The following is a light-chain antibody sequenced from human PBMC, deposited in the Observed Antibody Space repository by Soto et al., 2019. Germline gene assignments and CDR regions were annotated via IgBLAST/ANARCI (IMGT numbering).Light chain of an antibody. CDR1: SSDIGDYDY. J-gene: IGLJ1*01. Sequence: QSALTQPASVSGSLGRSITISCTGTSSDIGDYDYVSWYQQRPGRAPKLMIYEVRYRPSGVSNRFSGSKSGNTASLTISGLQAEDEADYYCCSYTRSSNHYFFGSGTKMTVL. CDR2: EVR. V-gene: IGLV2-14*01. CDR3: CSYTRSSNHYF.